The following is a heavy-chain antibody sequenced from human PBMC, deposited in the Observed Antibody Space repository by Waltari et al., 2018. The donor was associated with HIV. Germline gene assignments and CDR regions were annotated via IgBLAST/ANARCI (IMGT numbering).Heavy chain of an antibody. CDR3: ASEDFWSGPHN. Sequence: EVQLVESGGGLVKPGGSLRLSCAVYGFTFNTFSMKWVRQAPGKGLEWVSSISSTSSFIYYADSVKGRFTISRDNGKNSLYLQINNLRVEDTAVYYCASEDFWSGPHNWGQGTLVTVSS. D-gene: IGHD3-3*01. J-gene: IGHJ4*02. V-gene: IGHV3-21*01. CDR1: GFTFNTFS. CDR2: ISSTSSFI.